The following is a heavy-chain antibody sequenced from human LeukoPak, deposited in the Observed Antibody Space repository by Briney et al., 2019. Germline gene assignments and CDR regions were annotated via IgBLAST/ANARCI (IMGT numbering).Heavy chain of an antibody. Sequence: GGSLRLSCAASGFTFSRFWMNWLRQAPGRGLEWVANIDQRGGRNNYVDSVKGRFTISRDNAKNSLFLEMSSLRAVDTAVYFCARDVEGGTFDIWGQGTTVTVSS. D-gene: IGHD3-16*01. V-gene: IGHV3-7*05. CDR2: IDQRGGRN. J-gene: IGHJ3*02. CDR3: ARDVEGGTFDI. CDR1: GFTFSRFW.